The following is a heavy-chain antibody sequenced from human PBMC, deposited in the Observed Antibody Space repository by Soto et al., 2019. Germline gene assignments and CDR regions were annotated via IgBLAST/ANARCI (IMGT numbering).Heavy chain of an antibody. Sequence: QVQLQESGPGLVKPSQTLSLTCTVSGGSISSGGYYWSWSRQHPGKGLEWIGFIYYSGSTYYNPSLKSRVTISVETSKNQFSLKLSYVTAADAAVDYCARGVVRGVIIAGWFDPWGQGTLVTVSS. CDR2: IYYSGST. CDR1: GGSISSGGYY. V-gene: IGHV4-31*03. CDR3: ARGVVRGVIIAGWFDP. J-gene: IGHJ5*02. D-gene: IGHD3-10*01.